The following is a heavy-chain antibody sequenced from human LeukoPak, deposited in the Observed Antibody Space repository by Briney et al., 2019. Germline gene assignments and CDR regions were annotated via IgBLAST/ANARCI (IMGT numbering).Heavy chain of an antibody. D-gene: IGHD2-2*01. J-gene: IGHJ6*02. CDR2: ISSSGSTK. CDR3: ATYCSTTSCYRSRYMDV. Sequence: GGSLRLSCAASGFTFSSYAMTWVRQAPGKGLEWLSYISSSGSTKYYADAVKGRFTISRDNAENSLYLQVYSLRAEDTAVYYCATYCSTTSCYRSRYMDVWGQGATVTVSS. V-gene: IGHV3-48*03. CDR1: GFTFSSYA.